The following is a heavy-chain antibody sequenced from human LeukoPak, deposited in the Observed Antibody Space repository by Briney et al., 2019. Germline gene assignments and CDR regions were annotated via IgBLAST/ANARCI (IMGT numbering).Heavy chain of an antibody. CDR1: GASVTDYY. J-gene: IGHJ5*02. CDR2: IHHSGNS. D-gene: IGHD7-27*01. Sequence: SETLSLTCTVSGASVTDYYWSWIRQSPGKGLEWISYIHHSGNSHYNPSLRSRVTTSLDTSKTQFSLDLIFVTAADTAVYYCTRGHWGLQSWSQGTLVTVSS. CDR3: TRGHWGLQS. V-gene: IGHV4-59*02.